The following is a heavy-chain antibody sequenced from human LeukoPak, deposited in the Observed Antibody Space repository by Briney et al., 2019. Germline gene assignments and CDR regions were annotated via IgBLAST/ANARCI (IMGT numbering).Heavy chain of an antibody. J-gene: IGHJ4*02. CDR3: ARDRRVDTAMAGAY. Sequence: GASVKVSCKASGYTFTGYYMHWVRQAPGQGLEWMGWINPNSGGTNYAQKFQGRVTMTRDTSTSTAYMELRSLRSDDTAVYYCARDRRVDTAMAGAYWGQGTLVTVSS. V-gene: IGHV1-2*02. D-gene: IGHD5-18*01. CDR1: GYTFTGYY. CDR2: INPNSGGT.